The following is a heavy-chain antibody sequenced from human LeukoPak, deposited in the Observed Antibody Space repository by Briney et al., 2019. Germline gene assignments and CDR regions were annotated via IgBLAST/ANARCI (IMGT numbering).Heavy chain of an antibody. CDR3: ARSMVRGVIRG. J-gene: IGHJ4*02. Sequence: SETLSLTCTVSGGSVSSTSYYWSWIRQPPGKGLEWIGYIYYSGSTYYNPSLKSRVTISVDTSKNQFSLKLSSVTAADTAVYYCARSMVRGVIRGWGQGTLVTVSS. D-gene: IGHD3-10*01. V-gene: IGHV4-30-4*08. CDR2: IYYSGST. CDR1: GGSVSSTSYY.